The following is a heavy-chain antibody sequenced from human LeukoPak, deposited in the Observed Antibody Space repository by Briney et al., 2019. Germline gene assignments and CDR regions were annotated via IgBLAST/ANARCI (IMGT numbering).Heavy chain of an antibody. CDR2: IKPDGTTK. Sequence: GGSLRLSCAASGFPFSSYSMTWVRQAPGKGLEWVANIKPDGTTKFYVDSVKGRFTISRDNSKNTLYLQMNSLRAEDTAVYYCARDKVANFDYWGQGTLVTVSS. J-gene: IGHJ4*02. CDR3: ARDKVANFDY. V-gene: IGHV3-7*01. CDR1: GFPFSSYS. D-gene: IGHD2-15*01.